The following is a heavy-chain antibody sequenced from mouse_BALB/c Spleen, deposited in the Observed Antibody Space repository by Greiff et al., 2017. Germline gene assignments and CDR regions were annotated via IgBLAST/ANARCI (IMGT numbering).Heavy chain of an antibody. V-gene: IGHV3-2*02. D-gene: IGHD3-2*01. J-gene: IGHJ2*01. Sequence: EVQLVESGPGLVKPSQSLSLTCTVTGYSITSDYAWNWIRQFPGNKLEWMGYISYSGSTSYNPSLKSRISITRDTSKNQFFLQLNSVTTEDTATYYCARKVDSSGYHFDYWGQGTTLTVSS. CDR2: ISYSGST. CDR1: GYSITSDYA. CDR3: ARKVDSSGYHFDY.